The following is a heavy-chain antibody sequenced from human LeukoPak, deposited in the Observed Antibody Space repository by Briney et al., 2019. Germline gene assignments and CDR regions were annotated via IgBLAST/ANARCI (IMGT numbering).Heavy chain of an antibody. CDR3: ARGSYCGGDCQGAVAFDI. CDR2: MNPNSGNT. D-gene: IGHD2-21*01. V-gene: IGHV1-8*03. CDR1: GYTFTSYD. J-gene: IGHJ3*02. Sequence: ASVKVSCKASGYTFTSYDINWVRQATGQGLEWMGWMNPNSGNTGYAQKFQGRVTITRNTSISTAYMELSSLRSEDTAVYYCARGSYCGGDCQGAVAFDIWGQGTMVTVSS.